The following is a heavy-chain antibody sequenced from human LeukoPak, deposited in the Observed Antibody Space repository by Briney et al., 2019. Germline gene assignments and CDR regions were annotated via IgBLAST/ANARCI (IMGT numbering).Heavy chain of an antibody. D-gene: IGHD3-10*01. V-gene: IGHV3-74*01. Sequence: GGSLRLSCAASGFTFSSSWMLWVRHAPGKGLLWDSRINTDGSSTSYADSVKGRFTISRDNAENTLYLQMNSLRAEDTAVYYCARGPMVRGAYGMDVWGQGTTLTVSS. CDR2: INTDGSST. J-gene: IGHJ6*02. CDR3: ARGPMVRGAYGMDV. CDR1: GFTFSSSW.